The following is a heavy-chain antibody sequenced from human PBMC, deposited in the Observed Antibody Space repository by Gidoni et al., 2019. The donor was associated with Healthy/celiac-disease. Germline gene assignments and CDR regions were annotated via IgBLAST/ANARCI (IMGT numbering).Heavy chain of an antibody. V-gene: IGHV4-61*02. CDR3: ARALHYDFWSGDDYNWFDP. CDR2: IYTSGST. CDR1: GGSISSGSYY. D-gene: IGHD3-3*01. Sequence: QVQLQESGPGLVKPSQTLSLTCPVSGGSISSGSYYWSWIRQPAGKGLEWIGRIYTSGSTNYNPSRKSRVTISVDTSKNQFSLKRSSVTAADTAVYYCARALHYDFWSGDDYNWFDPWGQGTLVTVSS. J-gene: IGHJ5*02.